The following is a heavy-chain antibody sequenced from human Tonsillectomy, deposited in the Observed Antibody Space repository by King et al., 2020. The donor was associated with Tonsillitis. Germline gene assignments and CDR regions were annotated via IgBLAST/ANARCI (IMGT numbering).Heavy chain of an antibody. J-gene: IGHJ3*02. V-gene: IGHV1-46*03. D-gene: IGHD2-15*01. CDR2: INTSGGST. Sequence: QLVQSGAEVKKPGASVKVSCKASGYTFTSYYMHWVRQAPGQGLEWMGIINTSGGSTSYAQKFQGRFTMTRDTSTSTVYMELSSLRSEDTAVDYRAGLTVVPEGAFEIWGQGTMFTVSS. CDR1: GYTFTSYY. CDR3: AGLTVVPEGAFEI.